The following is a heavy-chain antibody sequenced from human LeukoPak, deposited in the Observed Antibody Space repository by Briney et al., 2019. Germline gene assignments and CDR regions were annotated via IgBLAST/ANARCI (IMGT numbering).Heavy chain of an antibody. J-gene: IGHJ4*02. CDR2: IYYSGST. D-gene: IGHD2-2*01. CDR1: GGSISSSSYY. V-gene: IGHV4-39*01. Sequence: PSETLSLTCTVSGGSISSSSYYWGWIRQPPGKGLEWIGSIYYSGSTYYNPSLKSRVTTSVDTSKNQFSLKLSSVTAADTAVYYCASQAPRNRYCSSTSCYPFDYWGQGTLVTVSS. CDR3: ASQAPRNRYCSSTSCYPFDY.